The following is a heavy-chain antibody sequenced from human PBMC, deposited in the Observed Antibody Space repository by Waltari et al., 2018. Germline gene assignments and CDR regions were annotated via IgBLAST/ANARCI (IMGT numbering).Heavy chain of an antibody. V-gene: IGHV1-2*02. J-gene: IGHJ4*02. CDR1: GYTFTGYY. CDR2: INPNSGGT. D-gene: IGHD3-9*01. CDR3: ARGRILRYFDWLLFY. Sequence: QVQLVQSGAEVKKPGASVQVSCQASGYTFTGYYMHWVRQAPGQGLEWMGWINPNSGGTNYAQKFQGRVTMTRDTSISTAYMELSRLRSDDTAVYYCARGRILRYFDWLLFYWGQGTLVTVSS.